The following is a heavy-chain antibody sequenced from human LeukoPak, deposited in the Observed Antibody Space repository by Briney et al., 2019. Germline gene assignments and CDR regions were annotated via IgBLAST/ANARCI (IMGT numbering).Heavy chain of an antibody. CDR3: ARGAYYDILTGYAPFDY. Sequence: GGSLRLFCAASGFTFSDYYMSWIRQAPGKGLEWVSYISSSGSTIYYADSVKGRFTISRDNAKNSLYLQMNSLRAEDTAVYYCARGAYYDILTGYAPFDYWGQGTLVTVSS. J-gene: IGHJ4*02. V-gene: IGHV3-11*04. D-gene: IGHD3-9*01. CDR1: GFTFSDYY. CDR2: ISSSGSTI.